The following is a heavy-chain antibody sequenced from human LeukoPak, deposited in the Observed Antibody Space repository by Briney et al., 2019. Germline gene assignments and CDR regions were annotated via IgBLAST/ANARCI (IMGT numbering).Heavy chain of an antibody. CDR3: ARDPKNASGWLWYSDL. D-gene: IGHD6-19*01. CDR2: ISHSGSTI. V-gene: IGHV3-11*01. CDR1: GFSFDEYH. Sequence: PGGSLRLACEASGFSFDEYHMSWIRQAPGKGLEWVSYISHSGSTIYYADSAKGRFTISRDNAKNTVFLQMNSLRAEDTALYYCARDPKNASGWLWYSDLWGRGTLVVVSS. J-gene: IGHJ2*01.